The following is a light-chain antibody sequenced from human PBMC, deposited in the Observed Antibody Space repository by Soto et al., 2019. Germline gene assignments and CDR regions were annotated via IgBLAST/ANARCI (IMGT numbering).Light chain of an antibody. J-gene: IGLJ1*01. CDR2: DVS. CDR3: SSYTSSSTSV. V-gene: IGLV2-14*03. CDR1: SSDIGGYNY. Sequence: QSVLTQAASVSGSPGQSISISCIGTSSDIGGYNYVSWYQQHPGNAPKLMVFDVSDRPSGVSNRFSGSKSGNTASLTISGLQAEDEADYYCSSYTSSSTSVFGTGTKVTVL.